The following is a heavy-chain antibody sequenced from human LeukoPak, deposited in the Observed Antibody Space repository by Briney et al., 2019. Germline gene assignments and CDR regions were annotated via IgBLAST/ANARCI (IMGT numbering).Heavy chain of an antibody. CDR2: ISAYNGNT. V-gene: IGHV1-18*01. Sequence: ASVKVSCKASGYTFTSYGISWVRQAPGHGLEWMGWISAYNGNTNYAQKLQGRVTMTTDTSTSTAYMELRSLRSDDTAVYYCARGPMYYDILTGYYALGYFDLWGRGTLVTVSS. J-gene: IGHJ2*01. CDR1: GYTFTSYG. D-gene: IGHD3-9*01. CDR3: ARGPMYYDILTGYYALGYFDL.